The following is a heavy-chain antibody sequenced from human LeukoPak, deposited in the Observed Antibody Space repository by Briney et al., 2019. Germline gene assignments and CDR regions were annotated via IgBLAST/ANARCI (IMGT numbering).Heavy chain of an antibody. Sequence: ASVKVSCKASGYTFTSYYMHWVRQAPGQGLEWMGIINPSGGSTSYAQKFQGRVTMTRDTSTSTVYMELSSLRSDDTAVYYCARAPFCSSVSCYRTNNWLDPWGQGTLVTVSS. CDR3: ARAPFCSSVSCYRTNNWLDP. CDR2: INPSGGST. J-gene: IGHJ5*02. V-gene: IGHV1-46*01. D-gene: IGHD2-2*01. CDR1: GYTFTSYY.